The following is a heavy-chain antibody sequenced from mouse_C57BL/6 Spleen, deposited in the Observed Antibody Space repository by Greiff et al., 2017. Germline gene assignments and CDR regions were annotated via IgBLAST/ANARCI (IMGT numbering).Heavy chain of an antibody. CDR2: LNPNNGGT. Sequence: VQLQQSGPELVKPGASVKISCKASGYTFTDYYMNWVKQSHGKSLEWIGDLNPNNGGTSYNQKFKGKAALTVDKSSSTASMELRSLTSEDSAVYYCARTYYTAMDYWGQGTSVTVSS. CDR3: ARTYYTAMDY. CDR1: GYTFTDYY. V-gene: IGHV1-26*01. J-gene: IGHJ4*01. D-gene: IGHD2-12*01.